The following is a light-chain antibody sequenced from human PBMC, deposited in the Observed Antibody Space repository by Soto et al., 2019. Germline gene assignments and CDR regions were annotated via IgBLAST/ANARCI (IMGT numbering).Light chain of an antibody. CDR2: RNN. V-gene: IGLV1-47*01. Sequence: QPLLTQPPSVSGTPGQRATISCSGSISNIGNNYVHWFQQLPGTAPKVLSNRNNQRPSGVPDRFSGSKSGTSASLAISGLRSEDEAEYYCAAWDDTVRSYVFGTGTKLTVL. CDR1: ISNIGNNY. CDR3: AAWDDTVRSYV. J-gene: IGLJ1*01.